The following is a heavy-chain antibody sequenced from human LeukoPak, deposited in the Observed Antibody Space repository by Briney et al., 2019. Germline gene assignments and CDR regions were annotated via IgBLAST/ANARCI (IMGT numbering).Heavy chain of an antibody. D-gene: IGHD3-10*01. Sequence: ASETLSLTCTVSGGSISSYYWSWIRQPPGKGLEWIGYIYYSGSTNYNPSLKSRVTISVDTSKNQFSLKLSSVTAADTAVYYCARGRYYYYGSGSYDYWGQGTLVTVSS. CDR1: GGSISSYY. J-gene: IGHJ4*02. CDR2: IYYSGST. V-gene: IGHV4-59*01. CDR3: ARGRYYYYGSGSYDY.